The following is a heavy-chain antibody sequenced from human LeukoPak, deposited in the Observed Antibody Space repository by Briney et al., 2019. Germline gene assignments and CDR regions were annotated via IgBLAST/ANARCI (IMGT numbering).Heavy chain of an antibody. J-gene: IGHJ4*02. D-gene: IGHD3-9*01. V-gene: IGHV3-30*02. CDR1: GFTFLSYG. CDR3: ARPLRYLDSELDY. CDR2: IRYDGSNK. Sequence: GGSLRLSCAASGFTFLSYGMHWVRQAPGKGLEWVAFIRYDGSNKYYADSVKGRFTISRDNSKNTLYLQMNSLRPEDTAVYYCARPLRYLDSELDYWGQGTLVSVSS.